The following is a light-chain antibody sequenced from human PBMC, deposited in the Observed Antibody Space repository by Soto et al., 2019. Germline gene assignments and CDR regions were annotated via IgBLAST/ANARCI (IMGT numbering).Light chain of an antibody. V-gene: IGLV2-23*03. CDR3: CSLPGGVTV. CDR1: SSDVGTYHV. J-gene: IGLJ1*01. CDR2: EGV. Sequence: QSALPQPASVSGSPVQAISLSCTETSSDVGTYHVFSWYQQNPGKAPKLMIYEGVKRPSGVSNRFSGSKSGNTASLTISGLQAEDEAEYYCCSLPGGVTVFGTGTKLTVL.